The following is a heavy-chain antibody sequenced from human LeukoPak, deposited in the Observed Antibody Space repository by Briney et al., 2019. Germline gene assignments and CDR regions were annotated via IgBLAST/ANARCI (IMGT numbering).Heavy chain of an antibody. Sequence: GASVEVSCKASGGTFSSYAISWVRQAPGQGLEWMGGIIPIFGTANYAQKFQGRVTITADESTSTAYMELSSLRSEDTAVYYCARWYSGYDYLYIPAGHDYWAREPWSPSPQ. CDR2: IIPIFGTA. J-gene: IGHJ4*02. CDR3: ARWYSGYDYLYIPAGHDY. CDR1: GGTFSSYA. V-gene: IGHV1-69*13. D-gene: IGHD5-12*01.